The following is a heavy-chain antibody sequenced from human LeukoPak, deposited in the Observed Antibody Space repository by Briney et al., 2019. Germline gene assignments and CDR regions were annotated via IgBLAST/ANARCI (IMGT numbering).Heavy chain of an antibody. D-gene: IGHD2-2*01. CDR2: INHSGST. J-gene: IGHJ4*02. CDR1: GGSFSGYH. CDR3: ARTLDSVPAAHFDY. V-gene: IGHV4-34*01. Sequence: SETLSLTCAVYGGSFSGYHWSWIRQPPGKGLEWIGEINHSGSTNYNPSLKSRVTISVDTSKNQFSLKLSSVTAADTAVYYCARTLDSVPAAHFDYWGQGTLVTVSS.